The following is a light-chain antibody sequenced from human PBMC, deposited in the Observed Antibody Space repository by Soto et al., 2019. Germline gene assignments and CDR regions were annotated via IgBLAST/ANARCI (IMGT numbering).Light chain of an antibody. Sequence: EIVMTQSPATLSVSPGGRVTLSCRASQSVRSNLAWYQQQPGQAPRLLIYDASTRATGIPARFSGSGSGTEFTLTISSLQSEDFAVYYCQQYHDWPPFTFGPGTKVDI. CDR3: QQYHDWPPFT. V-gene: IGKV3-15*01. CDR1: QSVRSN. J-gene: IGKJ3*01. CDR2: DAS.